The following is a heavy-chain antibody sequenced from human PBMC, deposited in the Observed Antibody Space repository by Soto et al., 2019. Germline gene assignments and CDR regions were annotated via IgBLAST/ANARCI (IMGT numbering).Heavy chain of an antibody. CDR1: GGSTTIDY. Sequence: KASEPLSLTCTVSGGSTTIDYWSWIRQPPGKGLEWLGYIFHSLGAKYNPSLGSRGTISLDTSKNQLSLSLRSVTAADTAIYFCVRDLNGSGDYWGQGTLVTVSS. D-gene: IGHD3-10*01. CDR2: IFHSLGA. CDR3: VRDLNGSGDY. J-gene: IGHJ4*02. V-gene: IGHV4-59*01.